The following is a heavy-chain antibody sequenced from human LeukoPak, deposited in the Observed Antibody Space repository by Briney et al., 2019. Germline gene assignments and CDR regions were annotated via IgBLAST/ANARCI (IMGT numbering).Heavy chain of an antibody. V-gene: IGHV3-9*01. D-gene: IGHD3-22*01. J-gene: IGHJ4*02. CDR1: GFTFDDYA. CDR2: INWNSDSI. Sequence: PGGSLRLSCAVSGFTFDDYAMHWVRQVPGKGLEWVSGINWNSDSIGYADSVKGRFTTSRDNAKNSLYLQMNSLRAEDTAVYYCVRDWGYDSSGYWQKYFDTWGQGTLVTVSS. CDR3: VRDWGYDSSGYWQKYFDT.